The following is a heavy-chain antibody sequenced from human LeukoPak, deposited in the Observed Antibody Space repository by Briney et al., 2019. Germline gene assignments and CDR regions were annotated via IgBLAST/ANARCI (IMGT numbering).Heavy chain of an antibody. J-gene: IGHJ4*02. CDR1: GGSISSGGYS. V-gene: IGHV4-30-2*01. Sequence: SETLSLTCAVSGGSISSGGYSWSWIRQPPGKGLEWIGYIYHSGSTYYNPSLKSRVTISVDRSKNQFSLKLSSVTAADTAVYYCARHGGQHWLSSITTRPQQFDSWGQGALVIVSS. CDR3: ARHGGQHWLSSITTRPQQFDS. D-gene: IGHD3-16*01. CDR2: IYHSGST.